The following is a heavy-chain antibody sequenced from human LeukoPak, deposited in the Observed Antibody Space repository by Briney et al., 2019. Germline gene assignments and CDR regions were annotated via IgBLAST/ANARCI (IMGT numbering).Heavy chain of an antibody. CDR3: AKTPTALVRGGYYFDN. CDR1: GGSFSGYY. J-gene: IGHJ4*02. Sequence: PSETLSLTCAVSGGSFSGYYWSWIRQPPGKGLEWIGDINHSGKTDYNPSLKSRVTISVDTPKNQFSLKLRSVTAADTALYYCAKTPTALVRGGYYFDNWGRGTLVTVSS. D-gene: IGHD6-6*01. CDR2: INHSGKT. V-gene: IGHV4-34*01.